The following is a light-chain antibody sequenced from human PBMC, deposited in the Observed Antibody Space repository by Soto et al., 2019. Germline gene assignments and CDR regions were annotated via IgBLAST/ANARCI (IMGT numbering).Light chain of an antibody. Sequence: EIVLTQSPGTLSLSPGERATLSCRASQSVSTTFLAWFQQKPGQAPRLLISGASSRATGIPDRFSGSGSGTAFTLTISRLEPEDFAVYYCQHYGTSPPFTFGQGTKLEIK. V-gene: IGKV3-20*01. CDR2: GAS. CDR3: QHYGTSPPFT. CDR1: QSVSTTF. J-gene: IGKJ2*01.